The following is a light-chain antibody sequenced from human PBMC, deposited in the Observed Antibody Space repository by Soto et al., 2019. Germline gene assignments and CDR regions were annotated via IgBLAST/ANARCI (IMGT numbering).Light chain of an antibody. Sequence: EIVMTQSPATLSVSPGERATLSCRASQSVSSNLAWYQQKPGQAPRLLIYGASTRATGIPARCSGSGSGTEFTITISSLQSEDFAVYYCQQYNNWPTFGPGTKVDIK. CDR1: QSVSSN. J-gene: IGKJ3*01. V-gene: IGKV3-15*01. CDR3: QQYNNWPT. CDR2: GAS.